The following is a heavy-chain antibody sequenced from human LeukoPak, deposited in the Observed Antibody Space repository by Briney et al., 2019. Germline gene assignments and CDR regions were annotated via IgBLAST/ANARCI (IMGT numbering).Heavy chain of an antibody. CDR1: GYTFTSYG. J-gene: IGHJ3*02. V-gene: IGHV1-18*01. Sequence: ASVKVSCKASGYTFTSYGISWVRQAPGQGLEWMGWISAYNGNTNYAQKLQGRVTMTTDTSTSTAYMELRSLRSDDTAVYYCARDLNAPALRFLEWLSSPHAFDIWGQGTMVTVSS. D-gene: IGHD3-3*01. CDR3: ARDLNAPALRFLEWLSSPHAFDI. CDR2: ISAYNGNT.